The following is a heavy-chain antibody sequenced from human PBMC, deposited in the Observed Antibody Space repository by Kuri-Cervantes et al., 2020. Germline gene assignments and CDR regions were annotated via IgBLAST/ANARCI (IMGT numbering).Heavy chain of an antibody. V-gene: IGHV3-30*18. J-gene: IGHJ4*02. D-gene: IGHD4-17*01. Sequence: GGSLRLSCAASGFTFSSYGMHWVRQAPGKGLEWVAVISYDGSNKYCADSVKGRFTISRDNSKNTLYLQMNSLRAEDTAVYYCAKDGTVGHFDYWGQGTLVTVSS. CDR3: AKDGTVGHFDY. CDR2: ISYDGSNK. CDR1: GFTFSSYG.